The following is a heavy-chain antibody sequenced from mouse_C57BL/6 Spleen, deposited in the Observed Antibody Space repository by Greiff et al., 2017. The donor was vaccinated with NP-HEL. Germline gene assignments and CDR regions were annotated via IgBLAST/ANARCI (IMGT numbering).Heavy chain of an antibody. CDR3: AGSTTVGNWYFDV. D-gene: IGHD1-1*01. Sequence: VQLQQPGAELVKPGASVKLSCKASGYTFTSYWMHWVKQRPGQGLEWIGMIHPNSGSTNYNEKFKSKATLTVDKSSSTAYMQLSSLTSEDSAVYYCAGSTTVGNWYFDVWGTGTTVTVSS. V-gene: IGHV1-64*01. CDR2: IHPNSGST. CDR1: GYTFTSYW. J-gene: IGHJ1*03.